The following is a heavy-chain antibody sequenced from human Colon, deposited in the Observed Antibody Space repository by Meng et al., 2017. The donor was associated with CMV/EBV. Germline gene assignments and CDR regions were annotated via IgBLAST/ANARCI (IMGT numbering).Heavy chain of an antibody. D-gene: IGHD2-15*01. CDR1: GYTFSNYG. CDR3: TRDIVL. J-gene: IGHJ4*02. CDR2: IKPSGGST. V-gene: IGHV1-46*01. Sequence: QAQLVQSGDEVKKPGASVKVSCKTSGYTFSNYGITWVRQAPGQGLEWLGIIKPSGGSTGYAQKFQGRVTMTRDTSTSTVYMELSSLRSEDTAMYYCTRDIVLWGQGTLVTVSS.